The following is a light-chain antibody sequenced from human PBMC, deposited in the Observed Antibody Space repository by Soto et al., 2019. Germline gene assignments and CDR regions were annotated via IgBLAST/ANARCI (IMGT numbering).Light chain of an antibody. J-gene: IGLJ1*01. CDR2: GVT. V-gene: IGLV2-14*01. Sequence: QSALTHPASVSGSPGQSITISCTGTSSDVGGYNYVSWYQQHPGIAPKLLIYGVTNRPSGVSTRFSGSKSGNTASLTISGLQAQDEADYHCSSYTSASTLLYLFGTGTKLTVL. CDR1: SSDVGGYNY. CDR3: SSYTSASTLLYL.